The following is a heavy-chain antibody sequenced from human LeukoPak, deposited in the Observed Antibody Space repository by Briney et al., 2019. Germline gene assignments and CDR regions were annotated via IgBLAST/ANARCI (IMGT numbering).Heavy chain of an antibody. CDR2: INPNSGDT. CDR3: ARSRPGNYYGTDY. D-gene: IGHD3-3*01. Sequence: GASVKVSCKASGYTFTGYYMHWVRQAPGQGLEWMGWINPNSGDTTYAQNFQARVTLTRDTSINTAYMEVSRLRFDDTAIYYCARSRPGNYYGTDYWGQGTLVTVSS. J-gene: IGHJ4*02. CDR1: GYTFTGYY. V-gene: IGHV1-2*02.